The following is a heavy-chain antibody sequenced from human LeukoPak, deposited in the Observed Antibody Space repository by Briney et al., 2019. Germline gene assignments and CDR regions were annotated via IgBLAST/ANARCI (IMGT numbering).Heavy chain of an antibody. CDR1: GYTFTGYY. D-gene: IGHD3-22*01. CDR3: ARGGIRYDSSGQRIDY. CDR2: INPNSGGT. V-gene: IGHV1-2*02. J-gene: IGHJ4*02. Sequence: ASVKVSCTASGYTFTGYYMHWVRQAPGQGLEWMGWINPNSGGTNYAQKFQGRVTMTRDTSISTAYMELSRLRSDDTAVYYCARGGIRYDSSGQRIDYWGQGTLVTVSS.